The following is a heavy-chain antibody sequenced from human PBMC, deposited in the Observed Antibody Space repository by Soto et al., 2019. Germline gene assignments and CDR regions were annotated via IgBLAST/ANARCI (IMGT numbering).Heavy chain of an antibody. J-gene: IGHJ5*02. CDR1: GGSISSSSYY. CDR3: ARRGLYYDILTGYPSNWFDP. D-gene: IGHD3-9*01. Sequence: SETLSLTCTVSGGSISSSSYYWGWIRQPPGKGLEWIGSIYYSGSTYYNPSLKSRVTISVDTSKNQFSLKLSSVTAADTAVYYCARRGLYYDILTGYPSNWFDPWGQGTLVTVSS. CDR2: IYYSGST. V-gene: IGHV4-39*01.